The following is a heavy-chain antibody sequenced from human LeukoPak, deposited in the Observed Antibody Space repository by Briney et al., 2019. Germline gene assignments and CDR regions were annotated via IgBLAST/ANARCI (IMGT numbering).Heavy chain of an antibody. J-gene: IGHJ4*02. CDR2: IYTSGST. CDR3: ARAYYYDSSGYYFFDY. D-gene: IGHD3-22*01. CDR1: GGSISSCY. Sequence: SETLSLTCTVSGGSISSCYWSWIRQPAGKGLEWIGRIYTSGSTNYNPSLKSRVTISVDKSKNQFSLKLSSVTAADTAVYYCARAYYYDSSGYYFFDYWGQGTLVTVSS. V-gene: IGHV4-4*07.